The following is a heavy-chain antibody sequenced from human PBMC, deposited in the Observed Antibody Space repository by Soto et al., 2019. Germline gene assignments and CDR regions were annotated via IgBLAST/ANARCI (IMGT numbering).Heavy chain of an antibody. V-gene: IGHV3-15*01. CDR3: TTEQRWLRVSAYDY. CDR2: IKSKTDGGTT. CDR1: GFTFSNAW. Sequence: GGSLRLSCAASGFTFSNAWMSWVRQAPGKGLEWVGRIKSKTDGGTTDYAAPVKGRFTISRDDSKNTLYLQMNSLKTEDTAVYYCTTEQRWLRVSAYDYWGQGTLVTVSS. D-gene: IGHD5-12*01. J-gene: IGHJ4*02.